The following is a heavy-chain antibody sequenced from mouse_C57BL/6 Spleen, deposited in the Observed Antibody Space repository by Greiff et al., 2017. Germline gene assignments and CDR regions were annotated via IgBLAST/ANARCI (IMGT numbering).Heavy chain of an antibody. Sequence: VQLQQSGPELVKPGASVKISCTASGYAFSSSWMNWVKQRPGKGLEWIGRIYPGDGDTNYNGKFKGKATLTADKSSSTAYMQLSSLTSEDSAVYFCATDTRGSSGYWFAYWGQGTLVTVSA. D-gene: IGHD3-2*02. V-gene: IGHV1-82*01. CDR2: IYPGDGDT. CDR1: GYAFSSSW. CDR3: ATDTRGSSGYWFAY. J-gene: IGHJ3*01.